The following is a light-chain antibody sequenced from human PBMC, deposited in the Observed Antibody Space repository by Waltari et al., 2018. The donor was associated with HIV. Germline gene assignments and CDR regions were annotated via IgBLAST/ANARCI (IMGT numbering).Light chain of an antibody. J-gene: IGKJ1*01. CDR1: QNIFYNSNSKNY. CDR2: KAT. Sequence: DIVMTQSPDSLAGSLRERATIPFMFKQNIFYNSNSKNYLAWYQQKPGQSPKRLLYKATIRDSGIPDRFSGSESGTDFTLTISSLQAEDVAVYFCKQYYSPPWTFGQGTKVE. CDR3: KQYYSPPWT. V-gene: IGKV4-1*01.